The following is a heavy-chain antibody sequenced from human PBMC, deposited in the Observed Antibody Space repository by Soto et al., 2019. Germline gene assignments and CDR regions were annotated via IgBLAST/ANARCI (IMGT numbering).Heavy chain of an antibody. CDR3: AKLRGFPPDYGSGPFDY. Sequence: GGSLRLSCAASGFTFDDYAMHWVRQAPGKGLEWVSGISWNSGSIGYADSVKGRFTISRDNAKNSLYLQMNSLRAEDTALYYCAKLRGFPPDYGSGPFDYWGQGTLVTVSS. D-gene: IGHD3-10*01. J-gene: IGHJ4*02. CDR1: GFTFDDYA. V-gene: IGHV3-9*01. CDR2: ISWNSGSI.